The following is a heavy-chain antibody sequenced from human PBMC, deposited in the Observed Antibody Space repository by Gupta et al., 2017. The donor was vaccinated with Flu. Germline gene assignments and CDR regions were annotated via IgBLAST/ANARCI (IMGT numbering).Heavy chain of an antibody. Sequence: EVQLVESGGGLVKPGGSLRLSCAASGFTFSNAWMSWVRQAPGKGLEWVGRIKSKTDGGTTDYAAPVKGRFTISRDDSKNTLYLQMNSLKTEDTAVYYCIGWFGDPKGYFDYWGQGTLVTVSS. V-gene: IGHV3-15*01. CDR3: IGWFGDPKGYFDY. CDR1: GFTFSNAW. D-gene: IGHD3-10*01. J-gene: IGHJ4*02. CDR2: IKSKTDGGTT.